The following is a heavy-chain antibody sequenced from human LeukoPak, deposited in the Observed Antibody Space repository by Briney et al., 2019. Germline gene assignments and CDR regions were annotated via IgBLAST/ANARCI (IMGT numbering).Heavy chain of an antibody. CDR1: GFTFSTYS. V-gene: IGHV3-21*01. Sequence: GGSLRLSCAASGFTFSTYSMNWVRQAPGKGLEWVSSISSSSSYIYYADSVKGRFTISRDNAKNSLYLQMNSLRAEDTAVYYCAGARYSYGYVPDYWGQGTLVTVSS. CDR2: ISSSSSYI. J-gene: IGHJ4*02. CDR3: AGARYSYGYVPDY. D-gene: IGHD5-18*01.